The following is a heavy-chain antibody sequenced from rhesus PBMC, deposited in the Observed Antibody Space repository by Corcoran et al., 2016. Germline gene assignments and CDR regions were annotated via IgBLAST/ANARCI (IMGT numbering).Heavy chain of an antibody. Sequence: QVQLVKSGAEVKKPGSSVKFSCKSSGYTFTDYYMNWVRQAPRQGLEWMGLINPYTGNTKYAQKCQGRVTMNRDTSTSTAYMELSSLRSEDTAVYYCARAGYYEDDYGYYPFDYWGQGVLVTVSS. CDR3: ARAGYYEDDYGYYPFDY. V-gene: IGHV1S2*01. J-gene: IGHJ4*01. CDR2: INPYTGNT. CDR1: GYTFTDYY. D-gene: IGHD3-9*01.